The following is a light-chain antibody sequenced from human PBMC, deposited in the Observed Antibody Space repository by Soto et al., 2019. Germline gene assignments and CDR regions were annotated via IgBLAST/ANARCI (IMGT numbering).Light chain of an antibody. CDR1: SDDVGGYNY. CDR2: GVS. J-gene: IGLJ3*02. Sequence: QSVLTQPASVSGSPGQSITISRTGTSDDVGGYNYVSWYQQHPGKAPKLLIYGVSDRPSGVSNRFSASRSGNAASLTISGLQAEDEGDYYCTSYSRYRVLVFGGGTKVTVL. V-gene: IGLV2-14*03. CDR3: TSYSRYRVLV.